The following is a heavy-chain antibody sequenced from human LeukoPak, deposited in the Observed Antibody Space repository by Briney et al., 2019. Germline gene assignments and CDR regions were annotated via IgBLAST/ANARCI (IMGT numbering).Heavy chain of an antibody. CDR3: ARDPGFGEYG. J-gene: IGHJ4*02. Sequence: GGSLRLPCAASGFTFSSYSMNWVRQAPGRGLEWVSSISSSSSYIYYADSVKGRFTISRDNAKNSLYLQMNSLRAEDTAVYYCARDPGFGEYGWGQGTLVTVSS. CDR1: GFTFSSYS. CDR2: ISSSSSYI. D-gene: IGHD3-10*01. V-gene: IGHV3-21*01.